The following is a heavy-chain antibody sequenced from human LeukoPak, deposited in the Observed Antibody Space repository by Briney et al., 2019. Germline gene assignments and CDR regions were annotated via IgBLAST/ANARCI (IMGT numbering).Heavy chain of an antibody. Sequence: SQTLSLTCTVSGGSISSGSYHWSWIRQPAGKGLEWIGRIYTSGSTNYNPSLKSRVTISVDTSRNQFSLKVSSVTAADTAVYYCAKEADSLTTFRWGVFDCWGQGTLVTVSS. D-gene: IGHD4/OR15-4a*01. V-gene: IGHV4-61*02. CDR2: IYTSGST. CDR3: AKEADSLTTFRWGVFDC. J-gene: IGHJ5*01. CDR1: GGSISSGSYH.